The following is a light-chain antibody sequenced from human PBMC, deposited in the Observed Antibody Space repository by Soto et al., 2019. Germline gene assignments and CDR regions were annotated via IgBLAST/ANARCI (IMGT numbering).Light chain of an antibody. CDR3: QQRSNWPQYT. CDR2: DAS. J-gene: IGKJ2*01. V-gene: IGKV3-11*01. CDR1: QSVSTY. Sequence: EIVLTQSPATLSLSPGESATLSCRASQSVSTYLAWYQHKPGQAPRLLIYDASNRATGIPARFSGSGSGTDFTLTISGLEPEDFAVYYCQQRSNWPQYTFGQGTKLEIK.